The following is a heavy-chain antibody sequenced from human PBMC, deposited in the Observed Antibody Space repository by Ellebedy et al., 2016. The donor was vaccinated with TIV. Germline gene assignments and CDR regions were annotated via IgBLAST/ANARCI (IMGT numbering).Heavy chain of an antibody. V-gene: IGHV3-7*01. CDR3: ARDQWLGRAYYFDY. CDR2: IKQDGSEK. Sequence: GGSLRLSCAASGFTFSNYWISWVRQAPGKGLEWVANIKQDGSEKYYVDSVKGRFSISRDNAKNSMYLQMNSLRDEDTAVYYCARDQWLGRAYYFDYWGQGTLLTVSS. J-gene: IGHJ4*02. D-gene: IGHD6-19*01. CDR1: GFTFSNYW.